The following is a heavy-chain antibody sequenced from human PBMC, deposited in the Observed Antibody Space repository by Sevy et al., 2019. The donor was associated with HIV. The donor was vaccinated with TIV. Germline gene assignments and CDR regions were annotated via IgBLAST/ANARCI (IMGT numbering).Heavy chain of an antibody. CDR1: GGSISSGDYS. CDR3: ARARGTVTILPHFDY. J-gene: IGHJ4*02. CDR2: IYHSGST. V-gene: IGHV4-30-2*01. Sequence: SETLSLTCTVSGGSISSGDYSWSWIRQPPGKGLEWIGSIYHSGSTYYDPSLKSRVTISVDRSKNQFSLKLSSVTAADTAVYYCARARGTVTILPHFDYWGQGTLVTVSS. D-gene: IGHD1-1*01.